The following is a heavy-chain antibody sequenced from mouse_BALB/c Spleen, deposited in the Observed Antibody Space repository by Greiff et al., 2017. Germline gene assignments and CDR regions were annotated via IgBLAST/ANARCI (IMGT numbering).Heavy chain of an antibody. CDR2: ISSGGGST. V-gene: IGHV5-12-1*01. Sequence: EVKVVESGGGLVKPGGSLKLSCAASGFAFSSYDMSWVRQTPEKRLEWVAYISSGGGSTYYPDTVKGRFTISRDNAKNTLYLQMSSLKSEDTAMYYCASPGYGNYFAYWGQGTLVTVSA. CDR1: GFAFSSYD. D-gene: IGHD2-10*02. CDR3: ASPGYGNYFAY. J-gene: IGHJ3*01.